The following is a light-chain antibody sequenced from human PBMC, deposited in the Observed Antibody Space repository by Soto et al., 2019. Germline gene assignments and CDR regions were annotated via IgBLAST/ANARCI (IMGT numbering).Light chain of an antibody. CDR3: QVWDTTSDHVV. J-gene: IGLJ2*01. Sequence: SYELTQPPSVSVAPGQTAKITCGGYNIGSKGVHWYQQRPGQAPVLVVYDDRDRPAGITERFSGSNSANTATLTISRVEAGDEADFYCQVWDTTSDHVVFGGGTKVTVL. CDR1: NIGSKG. CDR2: DDR. V-gene: IGLV3-21*02.